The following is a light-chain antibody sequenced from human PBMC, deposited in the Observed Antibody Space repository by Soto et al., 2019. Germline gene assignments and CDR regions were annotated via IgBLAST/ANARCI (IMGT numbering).Light chain of an antibody. Sequence: QAALTQPRSVSGSPGQSVTISCTGDSSDVNTYNYVSWYQQQPGKAPKLLIFDVTERPSGVPDRFSGSKSGNTASLTISGLHAEDEADYFGCSYAGTYTHYVFGTGTKLTVL. CDR2: DVT. CDR3: CSYAGTYTHYV. J-gene: IGLJ1*01. CDR1: SSDVNTYNY. V-gene: IGLV2-11*01.